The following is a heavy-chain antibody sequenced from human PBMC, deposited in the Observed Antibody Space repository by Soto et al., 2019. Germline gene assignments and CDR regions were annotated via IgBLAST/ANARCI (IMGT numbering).Heavy chain of an antibody. CDR1: GGTFSSYT. CDR2: IIPILGIA. V-gene: IGHV1-69*08. CDR3: ARDGGYCSSTSCYADY. J-gene: IGHJ4*02. D-gene: IGHD2-2*01. Sequence: QVQLVQSGAEVKKPGSSVKVSCKASGGTFSSYTISWVRQAPGQGLEWVGRIIPILGIANYAQKCQGRVTITADKSTSTAYMELSSLRSEDTAVYYCARDGGYCSSTSCYADYWGQGTLVTVSS.